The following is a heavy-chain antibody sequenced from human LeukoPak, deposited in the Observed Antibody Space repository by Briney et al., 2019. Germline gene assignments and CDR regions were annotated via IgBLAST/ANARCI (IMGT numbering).Heavy chain of an antibody. CDR2: IYHSGST. J-gene: IGHJ3*02. D-gene: IGHD4-17*01. CDR3: ARTTVTKSYAFDI. CDR1: GYSISSGYY. V-gene: IGHV4-38-2*02. Sequence: SETLSLTCTVSGYSISSGYYWGWIRQPPGKGLEWIGSIYHSGSTYYNPSLKSRVTISVDTSKNQFSLKLSSVTAADTAVYYCARTTVTKSYAFDIWGQGTMVTVSS.